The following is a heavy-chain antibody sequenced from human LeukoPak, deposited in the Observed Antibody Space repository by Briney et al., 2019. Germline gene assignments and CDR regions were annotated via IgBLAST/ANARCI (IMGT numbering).Heavy chain of an antibody. CDR1: GFTFSSAG. Sequence: GRSLRLSCAASGFTFSSAGMPWVRQAPGKGLEWVADIWYDGSNKYYAESVKGRFTISRDNSKNTLFLQMNSLGVEDTAVYYCAKAKSMIRGALFDYWGQGTLVTVSS. J-gene: IGHJ4*02. CDR2: IWYDGSNK. V-gene: IGHV3-33*06. D-gene: IGHD3-10*01. CDR3: AKAKSMIRGALFDY.